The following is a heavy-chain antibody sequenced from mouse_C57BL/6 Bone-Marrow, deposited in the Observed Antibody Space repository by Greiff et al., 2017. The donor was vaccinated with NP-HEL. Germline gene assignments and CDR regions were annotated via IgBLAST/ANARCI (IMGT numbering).Heavy chain of an antibody. CDR1: GYTFTDYY. CDR2: INPNNGGT. D-gene: IGHD3-2*02. CDR3: ANGGSTAQAPYYAMDY. Sequence: EVQLQQSGPELVKPGASVKISCKASGYTFTDYYMNWVKQSHGKSLEWIGDINPNNGGTSYNQKFKGKATLTVDKSSSTAYMELRSLTSEDSAVYYCANGGSTAQAPYYAMDYWGQGTSVTVSS. J-gene: IGHJ4*01. V-gene: IGHV1-26*01.